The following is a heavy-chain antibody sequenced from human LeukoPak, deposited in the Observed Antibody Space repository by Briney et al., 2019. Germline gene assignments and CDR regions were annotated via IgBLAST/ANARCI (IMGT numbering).Heavy chain of an antibody. J-gene: IGHJ4*02. CDR3: VRDNLENQWLERSY. D-gene: IGHD6-19*01. CDR1: RFTFSLYN. Sequence: PGGSLRLSCAASRFTFSLYNMNWVRQAPGKGLEWVSQISASETSIKYADSVRGRFTISRDNVKNSVYLQMNSLRAEDTAIYYCVRDNLENQWLERSYWGQGTLVTVSS. CDR2: ISASETSI. V-gene: IGHV3-48*03.